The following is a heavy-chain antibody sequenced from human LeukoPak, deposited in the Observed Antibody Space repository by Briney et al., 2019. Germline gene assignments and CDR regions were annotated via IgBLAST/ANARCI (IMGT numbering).Heavy chain of an antibody. Sequence: GRSLRLSCAASGFTFSSYGMHWVRQAPGKGLEWVAVISYDGSNQYYADSVKGGFTISRDNSKNTLYLQMNSLRAEDTAVYYCAKDPGYYYGSGSYDYWGQGTLVTVSS. V-gene: IGHV3-30*18. D-gene: IGHD3-10*01. J-gene: IGHJ4*02. CDR1: GFTFSSYG. CDR3: AKDPGYYYGSGSYDY. CDR2: ISYDGSNQ.